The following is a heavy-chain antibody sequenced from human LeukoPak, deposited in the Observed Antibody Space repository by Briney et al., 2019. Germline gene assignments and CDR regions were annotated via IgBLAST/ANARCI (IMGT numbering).Heavy chain of an antibody. CDR2: INPSGGST. CDR1: GYTFTSYY. J-gene: IGHJ4*02. D-gene: IGHD3-22*01. V-gene: IGHV1-46*01. Sequence: ASVKVSCKASGYTFTSYYMHWVRQAPGQGLEWMGIINPSGGSTSYAQKFQGRVTMTRDTSTSTVYMELSSLRSEDTAVYYCARIPVYYDSSGDFDYWGQGTLVTVSS. CDR3: ARIPVYYDSSGDFDY.